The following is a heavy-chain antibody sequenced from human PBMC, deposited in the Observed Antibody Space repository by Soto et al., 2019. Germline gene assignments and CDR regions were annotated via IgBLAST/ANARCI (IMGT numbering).Heavy chain of an antibody. CDR2: VKRRTDGGTT. J-gene: IGHJ6*03. CDR3: ASTYGDYDYYYYMDV. Sequence: SLRLSCAASGFTFSDAWMNWVRQAPGKGLEWVGHVKRRTDGGTTEYAAPVKGRFTISRDDSKNRLYLQMNSLRAEDTAVYYCASTYGDYDYYYYMDVWGKGTTVTVSS. CDR1: GFTFSDAW. D-gene: IGHD4-17*01. V-gene: IGHV3-15*07.